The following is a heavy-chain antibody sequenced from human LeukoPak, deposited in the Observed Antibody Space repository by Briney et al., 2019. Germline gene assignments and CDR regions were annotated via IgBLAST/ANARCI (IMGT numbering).Heavy chain of an antibody. D-gene: IGHD2-2*01. Sequence: GGSLRLSCAASGFTFSSYAMGWVRQAPGKGLEWVSAISGSGGSTYYADSVKGRFTISRDNSKNTLYLQMNSLRAEDTAVYYCAAQRCIGYCSSTSYAEDYWGQGTLVTVSS. V-gene: IGHV3-23*01. J-gene: IGHJ4*02. CDR3: AAQRCIGYCSSTSYAEDY. CDR1: GFTFSSYA. CDR2: ISGSGGST.